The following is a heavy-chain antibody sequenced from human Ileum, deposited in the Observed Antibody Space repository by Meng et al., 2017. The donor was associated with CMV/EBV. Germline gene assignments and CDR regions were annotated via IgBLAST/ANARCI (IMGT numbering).Heavy chain of an antibody. J-gene: IGHJ5*01. D-gene: IGHD2-2*01. CDR2: IRYDGSNK. Sequence: GGSLRLSCAASGFTFSNHGMYWARQAPGKGLEWVAFIRYDGSNKYYADSVRGRFTISRDDSKKTVYLQMNSLRAEDTAVYYCAKDIGGYCSSTNCYAGGIDSWGQGTLVTVSS. CDR1: GFTFSNHG. V-gene: IGHV3-30*02. CDR3: AKDIGGYCSSTNCYAGGIDS.